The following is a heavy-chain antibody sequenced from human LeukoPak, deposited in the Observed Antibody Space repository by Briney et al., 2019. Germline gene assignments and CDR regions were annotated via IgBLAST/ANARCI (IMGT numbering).Heavy chain of an antibody. V-gene: IGHV1-46*01. CDR2: INPSGGST. CDR1: GYTFTSYY. D-gene: IGHD3-10*02. CDR3: AREDYYGRYFQH. J-gene: IGHJ1*01. Sequence: ASVKVSCKASGYTFTSYYMHWVRQAPGQGLEWMGIINPSGGSTSYAQKFQGRVTMTRDMSTSTVYMELRSLRSDDTAVYYCAREDYYGRYFQHWGQGTLVTVSS.